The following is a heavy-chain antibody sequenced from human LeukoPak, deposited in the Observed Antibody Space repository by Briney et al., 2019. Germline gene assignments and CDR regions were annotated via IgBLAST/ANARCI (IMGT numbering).Heavy chain of an antibody. D-gene: IGHD3-22*01. CDR1: GFTFSSYG. CDR2: IWYDGSNK. V-gene: IGHV3-33*01. Sequence: PGRSLRLSCAASGFTFSSYGMHWVRQAPGKGLEWVAVIWYDGSNKYYADSVKGRFTISRDNSKNTLYLQMNGLRAEDTAVYYCARDGYYYDSSGPSHWGQGTMVTVSS. J-gene: IGHJ3*01. CDR3: ARDGYYYDSSGPSH.